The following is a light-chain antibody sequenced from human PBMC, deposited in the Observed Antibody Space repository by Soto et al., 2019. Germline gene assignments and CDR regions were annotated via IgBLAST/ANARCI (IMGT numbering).Light chain of an antibody. J-gene: IGLJ2*01. V-gene: IGLV2-8*01. CDR1: SSAVGGYNY. CDR3: CSYAGSNNLI. Sequence: QAVVTQPPSASGSSGQSVTISCTGTSSAVGGYNYVSWYQQHPGKAPKLIIFEVNRRPSGVPDRFSGSKSGNTASLTVSGLQAEDEADYYCCSYAGSNNLIFGGGTKLTVL. CDR2: EVN.